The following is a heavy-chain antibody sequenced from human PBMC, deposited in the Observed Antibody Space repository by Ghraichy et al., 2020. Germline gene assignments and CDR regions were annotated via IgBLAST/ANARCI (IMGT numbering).Heavy chain of an antibody. V-gene: IGHV3-7*01. CDR3: ARASYYDSSGYYYVWRPHAFDI. D-gene: IGHD3-22*01. CDR2: IKQDGSEK. J-gene: IGHJ3*02. CDR1: GFTFSSYW. Sequence: GESLNISCAASGFTFSSYWMSWVRQAPGKGLEWVANIKQDGSEKYYVDSVKGRFTISRDNAKNSLYLQMNSLRAEDTAVYYCARASYYDSSGYYYVWRPHAFDIWGQGTMVTVSS.